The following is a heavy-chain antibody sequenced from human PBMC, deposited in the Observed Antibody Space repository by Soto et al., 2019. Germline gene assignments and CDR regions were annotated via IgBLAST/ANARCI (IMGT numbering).Heavy chain of an antibody. V-gene: IGHV4-59*01. J-gene: IGHJ4*02. D-gene: IGHD3-22*01. CDR2: IYYSGST. CDR3: ARARGGYYDY. Sequence: PSDTLSLTCTVSGASISIYYWSWIRQPPGKGLEWIGYIYYSGSTNYNPSLKSRVTISVDTSKNQFSLKLSSVTAADTAVYYCARARGGYYDYWGQGTLVTVSS. CDR1: GASISIYY.